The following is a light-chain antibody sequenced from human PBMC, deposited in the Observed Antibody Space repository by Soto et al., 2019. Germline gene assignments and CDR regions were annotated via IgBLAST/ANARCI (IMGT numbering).Light chain of an antibody. J-gene: IGKJ1*01. CDR3: QQYGSSPWT. V-gene: IGKV3-20*01. CDR1: QSVSSSY. CDR2: GTS. Sequence: EIVLTQSPGTLSLSPGERATLSCRSSQSVSSSYLAWYQQKPGQAPRLLIYGTSNRATGIPDRFSGSGSGTDFTLTISRLEPEDFVIYYCQQYGSSPWTFGQGTKVDIK.